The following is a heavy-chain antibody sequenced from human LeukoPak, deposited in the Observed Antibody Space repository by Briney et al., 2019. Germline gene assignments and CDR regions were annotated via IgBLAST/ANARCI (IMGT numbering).Heavy chain of an antibody. D-gene: IGHD3-9*01. J-gene: IGHJ4*02. CDR2: ISGSGGST. CDR1: GFTVSSNY. CDR3: AKVSRYFDWLLDY. Sequence: GGSLRLSCAASGFTVSSNYMSWVRQAPGKGLEWVSAISGSGGSTYYADSVKGRFTISRDNSKNTLYLQMNSLRAEDTAVYYCAKVSRYFDWLLDYWGQGTLVTVSS. V-gene: IGHV3-23*01.